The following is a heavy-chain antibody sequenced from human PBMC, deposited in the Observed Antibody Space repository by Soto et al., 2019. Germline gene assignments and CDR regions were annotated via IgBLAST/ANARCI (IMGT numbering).Heavy chain of an antibody. D-gene: IGHD6-13*01. J-gene: IGHJ6*02. V-gene: IGHV5-10-1*01. CDR3: ARPRRVLSGYYYYGMDV. CDR1: GYSFTIYW. CDR2: IDPSDSYT. Sequence: GESLKISCKGSGYSFTIYWISWVLQMPWKGLEWMGRIDPSDSYTNHSPSFQGHVTISADKSISTAYLQWSSLKASDTAMYYCARPRRVLSGYYYYGMDVWGQGTTVTVSS.